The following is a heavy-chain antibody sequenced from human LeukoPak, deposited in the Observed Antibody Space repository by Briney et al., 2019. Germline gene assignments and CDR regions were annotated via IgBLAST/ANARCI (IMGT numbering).Heavy chain of an antibody. Sequence: SETLSLTCAVYGGSFSGYYWSWIRQPPGKGLEWIGEINHSGSTNYNPSLKSRVTISVDTSKNQFSLKLSSVTAADTAVYYCARGYYDSSGHYFAQVLFDYWGQGTLVTVSS. D-gene: IGHD3-22*01. J-gene: IGHJ4*02. V-gene: IGHV4-34*01. CDR3: ARGYYDSSGHYFAQVLFDY. CDR2: INHSGST. CDR1: GGSFSGYY.